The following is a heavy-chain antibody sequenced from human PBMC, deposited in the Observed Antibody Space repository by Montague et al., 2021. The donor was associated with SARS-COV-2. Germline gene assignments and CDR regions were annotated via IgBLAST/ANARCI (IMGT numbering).Heavy chain of an antibody. J-gene: IGHJ5*02. Sequence: SETRSLTCAVYGGSLSDYQWTWIRQSPGKGLEWIGQINDRGTTKYNPSLKSRVTLLVDPSKKQFSLKLTSVTAADTAVYYCARGAPGTWGQGTRVTVSS. CDR2: INDRGTT. CDR1: GGSLSDYQ. D-gene: IGHD6-13*01. V-gene: IGHV4-34*01. CDR3: ARGAPGT.